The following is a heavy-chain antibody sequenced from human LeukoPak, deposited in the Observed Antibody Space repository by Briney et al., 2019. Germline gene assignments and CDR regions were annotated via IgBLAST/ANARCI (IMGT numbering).Heavy chain of an antibody. Sequence: GGSLRLSCAASGFTVSDNYMSWVRQAPGKGLEWVSVIYSGGSTYYADSVKGRFTISRDNSKNTLYIQMNSLRAEDTAVYYCARSRRQWLDFDYWGQGTLVTVSS. CDR1: GFTVSDNY. CDR3: ARSRRQWLDFDY. J-gene: IGHJ4*02. V-gene: IGHV3-53*01. CDR2: IYSGGST. D-gene: IGHD6-19*01.